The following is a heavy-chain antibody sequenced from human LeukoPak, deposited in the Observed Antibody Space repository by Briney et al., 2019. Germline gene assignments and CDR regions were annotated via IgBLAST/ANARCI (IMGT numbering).Heavy chain of an antibody. Sequence: ASVNVSCKASGYSFTGYYMHWVRQAPAPGLEWMGWLNPNSGGADYGQKYQGRVTMTRDTSISTAYMELSRVTSDDTAIYYCASGYDWGLYWGQGTLVTVSS. J-gene: IGHJ4*02. CDR1: GYSFTGYY. CDR2: LNPNSGGA. CDR3: ASGYDWGLY. V-gene: IGHV1-2*02. D-gene: IGHD5-12*01.